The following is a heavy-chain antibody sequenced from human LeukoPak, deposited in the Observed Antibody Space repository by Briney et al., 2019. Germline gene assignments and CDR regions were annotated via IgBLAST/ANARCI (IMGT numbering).Heavy chain of an antibody. J-gene: IGHJ4*02. D-gene: IGHD3-10*01. V-gene: IGHV3-21*01. CDR2: IISSSSYI. CDR1: GLPFSSYS. CDR3: ARDSLYYFDY. Sequence: GGSLRLSCAASGLPFSSYSMNWVRRAPGKGGGWVSSIISSSSYIYYSEYVKGRFTISRDNAKNSLYLQMNSLRAEDTAVYYCARDSLYYFDYWGQGTLVTVSS.